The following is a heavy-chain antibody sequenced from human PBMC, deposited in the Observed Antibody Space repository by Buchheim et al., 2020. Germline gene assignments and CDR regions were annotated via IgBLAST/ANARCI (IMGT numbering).Heavy chain of an antibody. D-gene: IGHD5-24*01. J-gene: IGHJ4*02. CDR2: ISYDGSNK. CDR3: AREVDGLDY. CDR1: GFSFSSYA. Sequence: QVQLVESGGGVVQPGRSLRLSCAASGFSFSSYAMHWVRQAPGKGLEWVAVISYDGSNKYYADSVKGRFTISRDKSKNTLYLQMNSLRAEDTAVYYCAREVDGLDYWGQGTL. V-gene: IGHV3-30*01.